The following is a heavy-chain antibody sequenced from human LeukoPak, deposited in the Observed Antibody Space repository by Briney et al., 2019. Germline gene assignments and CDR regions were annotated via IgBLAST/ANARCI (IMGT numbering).Heavy chain of an antibody. D-gene: IGHD3-3*01. CDR1: GYTFNGYY. V-gene: IGHV1-2*02. CDR3: AKSYNDFWSGYLDPLDY. Sequence: ASVKVSCKASGYTFNGYYMHWVRQAPGQGLEWMGWINPNNGGTNYAQKFQGRVTMTRDTSASTAYMDLSRLRSDDTAVYYCAKSYNDFWSGYLDPLDYWGQGTLVTVSS. CDR2: INPNNGGT. J-gene: IGHJ4*02.